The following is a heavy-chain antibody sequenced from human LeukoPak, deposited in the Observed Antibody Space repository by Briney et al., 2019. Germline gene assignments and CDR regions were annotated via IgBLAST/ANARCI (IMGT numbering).Heavy chain of an antibody. D-gene: IGHD2-2*01. CDR2: INPDSGGT. V-gene: IGHV1-2*02. J-gene: IGHJ6*03. CDR1: GYTFTGYY. Sequence: GASVKVSCKASGYTFTGYYMHWVRQAPGQGLEWMGWINPDSGGTKYAQKFQGRVTMTRDTSISTAYMELSSLRSEDTAVYYCARGGAIVVVPAAMGNYYYYMDVWGKGTTVTISS. CDR3: ARGGAIVVVPAAMGNYYYYMDV.